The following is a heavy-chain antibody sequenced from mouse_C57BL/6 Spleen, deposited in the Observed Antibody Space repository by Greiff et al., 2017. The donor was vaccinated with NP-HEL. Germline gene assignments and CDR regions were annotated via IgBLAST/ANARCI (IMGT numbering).Heavy chain of an antibody. CDR1: GYSITSGYG. CDR2: ISYSGST. J-gene: IGHJ2*01. Sequence: VQLKESGPGLVKPSQSLSLTCTVTGYSITSGYGWNWIRQFPGNKLEWMGYISYSGSTNYNPSLKSRISITRDTSKNQFCLQLNSVTTEDTATYDCARSARIKYWGQGTTLTVSS. D-gene: IGHD1-2*01. CDR3: ARSARIKY. V-gene: IGHV3-2*02.